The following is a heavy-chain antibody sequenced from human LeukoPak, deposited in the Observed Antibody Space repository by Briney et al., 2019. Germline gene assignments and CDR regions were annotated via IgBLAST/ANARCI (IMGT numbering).Heavy chain of an antibody. D-gene: IGHD2-2*01. CDR1: GFTFSSYA. J-gene: IGHJ6*02. V-gene: IGHV3-23*01. CDR3: AKDDIVVVPAAIAGMDV. CDR2: ISGSGDNT. Sequence: GGSLRLSCAASGFTFSSYAMSWVRQAPGKGLEWVSGISGSGDNTYYADSVKGRFTISRDNSKNTLYLQMNSLRAEDTAVYYCAKDDIVVVPAAIAGMDVWGQGTTVTVSS.